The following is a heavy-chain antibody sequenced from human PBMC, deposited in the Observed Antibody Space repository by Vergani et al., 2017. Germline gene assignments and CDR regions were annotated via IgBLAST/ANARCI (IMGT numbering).Heavy chain of an antibody. Sequence: EVQLVESGGGLVKPGGSLRLSCAASGFTFSNAWMSWVRQAPGKGLEWVGRIKSKTDGGTTDYAAPVKGRFTISRDDSKNTLYLQMNSLRAEDTAVYYCAKDQGKGKTVTTIFGYWGQGTLVTVSS. CDR3: AKDQGKGKTVTTIFGY. V-gene: IGHV3-15*01. CDR2: IKSKTDGGTT. D-gene: IGHD4-11*01. CDR1: GFTFSNAW. J-gene: IGHJ4*02.